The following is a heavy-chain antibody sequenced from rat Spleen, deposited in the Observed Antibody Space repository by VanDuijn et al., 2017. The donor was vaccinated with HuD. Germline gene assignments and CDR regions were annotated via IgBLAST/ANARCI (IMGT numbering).Heavy chain of an antibody. J-gene: IGHJ2*01. CDR2: ISYDGSST. CDR3: ARHWSLTYPGIRSHFDY. D-gene: IGHD1-4*01. Sequence: EVQLVESGGGLVQPGRSLKLSCAASGFTFSNYGMAWVCQAPTKALEWVATISYDGSSTYYRDSVKGRFTISRDNAKSTLYLQMDSLRSEDTATYYCARHWSLTYPGIRSHFDYWGQGVMVTVSS. V-gene: IGHV5-29*01. CDR1: GFTFSNYG.